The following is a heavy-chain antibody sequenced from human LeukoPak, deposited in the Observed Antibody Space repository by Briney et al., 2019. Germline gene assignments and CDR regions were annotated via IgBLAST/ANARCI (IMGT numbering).Heavy chain of an antibody. D-gene: IGHD2-15*01. CDR3: VRGGGRAAPDY. Sequence: PGGSLRLSCAASGFTFSTYGMHWVRQAPGKGLEWVAFISYDGSNKYYRDSVKGRFTISRDNAKNSLYLQMNSLRVEDTAMYYCVRGGGRAAPDYWGQGTLVTVSS. CDR2: ISYDGSNK. CDR1: GFTFSTYG. J-gene: IGHJ4*02. V-gene: IGHV3-30*03.